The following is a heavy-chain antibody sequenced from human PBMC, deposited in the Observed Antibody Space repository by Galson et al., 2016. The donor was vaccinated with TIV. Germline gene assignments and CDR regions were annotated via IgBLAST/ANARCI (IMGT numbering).Heavy chain of an antibody. CDR3: ARVSLPSYYAVDV. D-gene: IGHD3-16*01. V-gene: IGHV1-46*01. Sequence: SVKVSSKASGYIFRNFYMHWVRQAPGQGFQWMGRINPDSGDTTYPPNFQGKVSMTRNPSTNTVYMALSSLTSADPAVYYCARVSLPSYYAVDVWGQGTTVAVSS. CDR2: INPDSGDT. J-gene: IGHJ6*02. CDR1: GYIFRNFY.